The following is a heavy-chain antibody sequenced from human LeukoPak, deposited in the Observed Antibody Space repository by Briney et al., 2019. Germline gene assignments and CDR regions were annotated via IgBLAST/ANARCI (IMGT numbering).Heavy chain of an antibody. Sequence: KTSETLSLTCTVSGVSISSTSDQWGWIRQPPGKGLEWIGSIYYSGNTHYNPFLKSRVTISVDTSKNQFSLKLSSVTAADTAVYYCARGVRGQQLVYYYYYYMDVWGKGTTVTVSS. D-gene: IGHD6-13*01. CDR3: ARGVRGQQLVYYYYYYMDV. J-gene: IGHJ6*03. CDR2: IYYSGNT. CDR1: GVSISSTSDQ. V-gene: IGHV4-39*07.